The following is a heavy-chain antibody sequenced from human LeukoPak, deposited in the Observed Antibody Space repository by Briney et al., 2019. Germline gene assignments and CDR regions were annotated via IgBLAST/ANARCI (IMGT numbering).Heavy chain of an antibody. Sequence: GGSLRLSCAASGFTFSSYWMSWVRQAPGKGLEWVANIKQDGSEKYYADSVKGRFTISRDNAKNSLYLQMNSLRAEDTAVYYCARDPPYYYDSSGSNWFDPWGQGTLVTVSS. J-gene: IGHJ5*02. D-gene: IGHD3-22*01. CDR3: ARDPPYYYDSSGSNWFDP. V-gene: IGHV3-7*01. CDR2: IKQDGSEK. CDR1: GFTFSSYW.